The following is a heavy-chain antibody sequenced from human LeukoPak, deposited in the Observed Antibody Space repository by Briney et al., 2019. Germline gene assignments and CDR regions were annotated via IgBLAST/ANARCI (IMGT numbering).Heavy chain of an antibody. D-gene: IGHD6-6*01. J-gene: IGHJ6*02. CDR3: ARDSVPRRRPPEDYGMDV. CDR1: GGSISSSSYY. Sequence: PSETLSLTCTVSGGSISSSSYYWGWLRQPPGKGLEWIGSIYYSGSTYYNPSLKSRVTISVDTSKNQFSLKLSSVTAADTAVYYCARDSVPRRRPPEDYGMDVWGQGTTVTVSS. CDR2: IYYSGST. V-gene: IGHV4-39*07.